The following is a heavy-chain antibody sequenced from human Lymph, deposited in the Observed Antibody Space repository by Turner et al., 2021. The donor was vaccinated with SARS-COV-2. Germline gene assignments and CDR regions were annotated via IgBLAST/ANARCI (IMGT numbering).Heavy chain of an antibody. CDR2: ISYDGSNK. J-gene: IGHJ6*02. V-gene: IGHV3-30*04. D-gene: IGHD3-10*01. CDR3: ARYASGGYFYYGMDV. CDR1: GVTFSTYA. Sequence: QVQLVEPGGGVVQPGRSLRLSRAAPGVTFSTYAIYRVRQAPSKGLEWVSVISYDGSNKYDADSVKGRFTISRDNSKNTLYLQMNSLRAEDTAVYYCARYASGGYFYYGMDVWGQGTTVTVSS.